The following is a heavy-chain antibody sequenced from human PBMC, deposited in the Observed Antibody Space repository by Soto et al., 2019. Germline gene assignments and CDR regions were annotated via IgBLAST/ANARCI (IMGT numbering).Heavy chain of an antibody. CDR2: IKSIIDGGAT. J-gene: IGHJ4*01. Sequence: LRLPNVAFDLTITNVCLNLIRKTPVKGLEWVGRIKSIIDGGATDFAAAVKGRLAISRNDLKNMVYLQMNSLKTEDTALFYCTTDSDIRIVLVRFDYWGNGTLV. D-gene: IGHD2-8*02. V-gene: IGHV3-15*07. CDR1: DLTITNVC. CDR3: TTDSDIRIVLVRFDY.